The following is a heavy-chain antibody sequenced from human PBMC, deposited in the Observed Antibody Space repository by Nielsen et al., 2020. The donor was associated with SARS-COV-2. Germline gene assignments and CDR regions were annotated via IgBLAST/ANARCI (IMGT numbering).Heavy chain of an antibody. Sequence: ASVKVSCKASGYTFTSYTMHWVRQAPGQRLEWMGWINAGNGNTKYSQKFQGRVTITRDTSASTAYMELSGLSSEDTAVYYCARSRGCSATSCFFDNWGQGTLVTVSS. D-gene: IGHD2-2*01. J-gene: IGHJ4*02. CDR3: ARSRGCSATSCFFDN. CDR1: GYTFTSYT. V-gene: IGHV1-3*01. CDR2: INAGNGNT.